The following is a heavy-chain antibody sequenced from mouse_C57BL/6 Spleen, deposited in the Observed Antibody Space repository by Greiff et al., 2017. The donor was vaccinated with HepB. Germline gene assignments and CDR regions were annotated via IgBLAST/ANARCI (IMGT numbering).Heavy chain of an antibody. V-gene: IGHV1-58*01. Sequence: VQLKESGAELVRPGSSVKMSCKTSGYTFTSYGINWVKQRPGQGLEWIGYIYIGNGYTEYNEKFKGKATLTSDTSSSTAYMQLSSLTSEDSAIYFCARGYYGYEGYFDVWGTGTTVTVSS. CDR1: GYTFTSYG. CDR3: ARGYYGYEGYFDV. J-gene: IGHJ1*03. CDR2: IYIGNGYT. D-gene: IGHD2-2*01.